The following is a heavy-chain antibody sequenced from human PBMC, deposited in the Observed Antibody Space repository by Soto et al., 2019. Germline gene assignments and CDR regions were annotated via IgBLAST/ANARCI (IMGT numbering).Heavy chain of an antibody. Sequence: GGSLRLSCAASGFTFSSYAMSWVRQAPGKGLEWVSAISGSGGSTYYAASVKGRFTISRDNSKNTLYLQMNSLRAEDTAVYYCAKDPPIDTVTTRVDFDYWGQGTLVTVSS. V-gene: IGHV3-23*01. D-gene: IGHD4-17*01. CDR2: ISGSGGST. CDR1: GFTFSSYA. J-gene: IGHJ4*02. CDR3: AKDPPIDTVTTRVDFDY.